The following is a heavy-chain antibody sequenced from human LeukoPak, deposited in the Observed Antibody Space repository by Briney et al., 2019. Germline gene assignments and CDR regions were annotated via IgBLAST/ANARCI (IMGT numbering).Heavy chain of an antibody. V-gene: IGHV3-23*01. Sequence: GGSLRLSCAASGFTFSSYAMSWVRQAPGKGLEWVSAISGSGGSTYYADSVKGRFTISRDNSKNTLYLQMNSLRAEDTAVYYCARHCGDVCYSDFDYWGQGTLVTVSS. D-gene: IGHD2-21*02. CDR2: ISGSGGST. J-gene: IGHJ4*02. CDR1: GFTFSSYA. CDR3: ARHCGDVCYSDFDY.